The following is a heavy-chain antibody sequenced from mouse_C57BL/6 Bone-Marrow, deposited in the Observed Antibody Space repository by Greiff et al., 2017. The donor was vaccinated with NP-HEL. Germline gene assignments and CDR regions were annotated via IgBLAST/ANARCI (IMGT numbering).Heavy chain of an antibody. V-gene: IGHV14-4*01. Sequence: EVQLQESGAELVRPGASVKLSCTPSGFNIKDDYMHWVKQRPEQGLEWIGWIDPENGDTEYASKFQGKATITADTSSNTAYLQLSSLTSEDTAVYYCTTPYFDYWGQGTTLTVSS. CDR2: IDPENGDT. CDR3: TTPYFDY. J-gene: IGHJ2*01. CDR1: GFNIKDDY.